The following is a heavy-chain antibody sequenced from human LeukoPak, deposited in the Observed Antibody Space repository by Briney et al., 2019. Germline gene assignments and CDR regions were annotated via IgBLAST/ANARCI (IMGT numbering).Heavy chain of an antibody. CDR1: GFTFSSYE. J-gene: IGHJ4*02. CDR2: ISGSGGST. Sequence: GGSLRLSRAASGFTFSSYEMNWVRQAPGKGLEWVSVISGSGGSTYYADSVKGRFTISRDNSKNTLYLQMNSLRAEDTAVYYCARTFRGVVIPDFDYWGQGTLVTVSS. CDR3: ARTFRGVVIPDFDY. D-gene: IGHD3-22*01. V-gene: IGHV3-23*01.